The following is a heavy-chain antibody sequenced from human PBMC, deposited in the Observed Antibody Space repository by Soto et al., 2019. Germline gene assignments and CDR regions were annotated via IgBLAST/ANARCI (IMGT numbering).Heavy chain of an antibody. CDR3: AKGGPRDGYKDFDY. V-gene: IGHV3-23*01. D-gene: IGHD5-12*01. J-gene: IGHJ4*02. Sequence: PGGSLRLSCAASGFTFINYPMTWLRQAPGKGLEWVSSISYSASSTYFADSVRGRFTISRDNSKDTLYLQINSLRAEDTAVYYCAKGGPRDGYKDFDYWGQGTLVTVSS. CDR1: GFTFINYP. CDR2: ISYSASST.